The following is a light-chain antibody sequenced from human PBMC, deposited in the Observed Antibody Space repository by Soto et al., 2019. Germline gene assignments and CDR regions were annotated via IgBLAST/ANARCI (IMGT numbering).Light chain of an antibody. CDR3: TSYTSISTYV. Sequence: QSVLTQPASVSGSPGQSISISCTGTSSDVGAYNFVSWYQQHPDKAPKLVIFDVNNRPSGVSNRFSGSKSGNTASLTISGLLAEYEADYYCTSYTSISTYVFGTGTKVTVL. J-gene: IGLJ1*01. V-gene: IGLV2-14*01. CDR2: DVN. CDR1: SSDVGAYNF.